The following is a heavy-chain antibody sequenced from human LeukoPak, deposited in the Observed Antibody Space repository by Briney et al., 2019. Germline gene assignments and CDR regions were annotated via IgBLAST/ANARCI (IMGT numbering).Heavy chain of an antibody. V-gene: IGHV3-43*02. CDR3: AKDKHRVYYYGMDV. CDR1: GFTFDDYA. CDR2: ISGDGSST. J-gene: IGHJ6*02. D-gene: IGHD5-24*01. Sequence: GGSLRLSCAASGFTFDDYAMHWVRQPPGKGLEWVSLISGDGSSTFYADSVKGRLTISRDNSKNSLYLQMDSLRIEDTALYYCAKDKHRVYYYGMDVWGQGTTVTVSS.